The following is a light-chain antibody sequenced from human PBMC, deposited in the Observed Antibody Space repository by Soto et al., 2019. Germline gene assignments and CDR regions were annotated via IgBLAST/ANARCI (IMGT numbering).Light chain of an antibody. CDR1: QGISSY. J-gene: IGKJ1*01. V-gene: IGKV1-16*01. Sequence: IRMTQSPSSLSASVGDRVTITCQASQGISSYLNWYQQRPGKAPKVLIYGASTLQSGVPSRFSGSGSGTEFTLTISSLQPEDFASYYCQQYNSYSTFGQGTKVDIK. CDR3: QQYNSYST. CDR2: GAS.